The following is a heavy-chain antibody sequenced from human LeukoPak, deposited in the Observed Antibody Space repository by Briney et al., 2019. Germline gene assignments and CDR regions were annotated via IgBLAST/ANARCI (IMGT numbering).Heavy chain of an antibody. V-gene: IGHV3-30*03. CDR2: ISYDGSNK. J-gene: IGHJ6*02. CDR3: ARGTPSSSGWLYYGMDV. D-gene: IGHD6-19*01. Sequence: GRSLRLSCAASGFTFSSYGMHWVRQAPGKGLEWVAVISYDGSNKYYADSVKGRFTIPRDNSKNTLYLQMNSLRAEDTAVYYCARGTPSSSGWLYYGMDVWGQGTTVTVSS. CDR1: GFTFSSYG.